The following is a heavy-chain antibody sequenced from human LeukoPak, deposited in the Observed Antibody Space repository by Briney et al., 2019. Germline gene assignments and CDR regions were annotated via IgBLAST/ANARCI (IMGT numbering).Heavy chain of an antibody. D-gene: IGHD3-22*01. J-gene: IGHJ4*02. Sequence: GESLKISCKGSGYSFTSDWIGWVRQMPGKGLEWMGIIYPGDSDTRYSPSFQGQVTISADKSISTAYLQWSSLKASDTAMYYCARTYYYDSSDYYYGDYWGQGTLVTVSS. CDR1: GYSFTSDW. CDR3: ARTYYYDSSDYYYGDY. V-gene: IGHV5-51*01. CDR2: IYPGDSDT.